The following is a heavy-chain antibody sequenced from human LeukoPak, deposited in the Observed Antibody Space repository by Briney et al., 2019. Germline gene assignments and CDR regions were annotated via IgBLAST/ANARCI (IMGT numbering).Heavy chain of an antibody. CDR3: AGTNGVNYYYYGMDV. J-gene: IGHJ6*02. V-gene: IGHV3-48*01. CDR1: GFTFSSYS. Sequence: GGSLRLSCAASGFTFSSYSMNWVRQAPGKGLEWVSYISSSSSTIYYADSVKGRFTISRDNSKNTLYLQMNSLRAEDTAVYYCAGTNGVNYYYYGMDVWGQGTTVTVSS. CDR2: ISSSSSTI. D-gene: IGHD2-8*01.